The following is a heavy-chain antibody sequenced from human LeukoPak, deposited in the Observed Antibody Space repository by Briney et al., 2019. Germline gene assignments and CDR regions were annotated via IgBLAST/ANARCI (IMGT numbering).Heavy chain of an antibody. Sequence: GGSLRLSCAASGFTFSSYAMSWVRQAPGKGLECVSTFSGSSGSTYYADSVKGRFTISRDNSKNTLYLQMNSLRAEDTAVYYCAKGIYSSGWSYFDYWGHGTLVTVSS. V-gene: IGHV3-23*01. CDR1: GFTFSSYA. D-gene: IGHD6-19*01. CDR2: FSGSSGST. CDR3: AKGIYSSGWSYFDY. J-gene: IGHJ4*01.